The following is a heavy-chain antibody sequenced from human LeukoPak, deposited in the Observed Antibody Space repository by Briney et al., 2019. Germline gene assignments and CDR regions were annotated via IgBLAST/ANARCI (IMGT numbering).Heavy chain of an antibody. CDR3: RRGGGGFCDFAF. V-gene: IGHV3-64*02. J-gene: IGHJ4*02. D-gene: IGHD3-16*01. CDR1: GFSFRNYA. CDR2: INTDGRIT. Sequence: GGSLRLSCVASGFSFRNYAIHWVRQAPGKGLEYVSVINTDGRITYYADSVKGRFTISRDNSKNTVYLQMGSLRGEDMAVYYCRRGGGGFCDFAFWGRGALVPVSS.